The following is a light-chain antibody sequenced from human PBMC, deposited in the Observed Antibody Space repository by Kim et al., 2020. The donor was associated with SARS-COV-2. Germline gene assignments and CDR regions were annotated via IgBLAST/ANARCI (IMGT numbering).Light chain of an antibody. CDR3: QVWDSSSDRHVV. CDR2: YDS. CDR1: NIGSKS. V-gene: IGLV3-21*04. J-gene: IGLJ2*01. Sequence: SYELTQPPSVSVAPGKTARITCGGNNIGSKSVHWYQQKPGQAPVLVIYYDSDRPSGIPERFSGFNSGNTATLTISRVEAGDEADYYCQVWDSSSDRHVVFGGGTQLTVL.